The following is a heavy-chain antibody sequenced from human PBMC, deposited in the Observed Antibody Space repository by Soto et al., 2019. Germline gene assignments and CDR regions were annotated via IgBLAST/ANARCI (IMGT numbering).Heavy chain of an antibody. V-gene: IGHV3-7*03. CDR2: IKQDGSEK. D-gene: IGHD1-26*01. CDR3: ARGGRRSGSYADDFAI. CDR1: GFTSSTYW. J-gene: IGHJ3*02. Sequence: EVQLVESGGGLVQPGGSLRLSCAASGFTSSTYWMSWVRQAPGKGLEWVANIKQDGSEKYYVDSVKGRFTISRDNAKNSLYLQMNSLRAEDTAVYYCARGGRRSGSYADDFAIWGQGTMVTVSS.